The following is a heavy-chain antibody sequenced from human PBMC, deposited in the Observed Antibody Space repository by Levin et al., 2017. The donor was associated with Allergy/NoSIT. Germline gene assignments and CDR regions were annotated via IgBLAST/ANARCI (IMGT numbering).Heavy chain of an antibody. Sequence: GESLKIPCAASGFTFSSYAMSWVRQAPGKGLEWVSAISGSGGSTYYADSVKGRFTISRDNSKNTLYLQMNSLRAEDTAVYYCAKAMGYQLPSDAFDIWGQGTMVTVSS. V-gene: IGHV3-23*01. CDR1: GFTFSSYA. J-gene: IGHJ3*02. D-gene: IGHD2-2*01. CDR2: ISGSGGST. CDR3: AKAMGYQLPSDAFDI.